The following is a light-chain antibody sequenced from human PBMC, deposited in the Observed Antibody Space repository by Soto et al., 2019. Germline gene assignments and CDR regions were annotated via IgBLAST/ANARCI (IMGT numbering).Light chain of an antibody. CDR3: QQCGTAQLN. CDR2: GAS. V-gene: IGKV3-20*01. CDR1: QSTDTNS. Sequence: EIVLTQSPGTLSLSPGERATLSCRASQSTDTNSSASYQQKPGQAPRLLIYGASSRATGIPDRFSGSGSGRDFSLTISRLEPEDFAVYYCQQCGTAQLNFGGRTKVENK. J-gene: IGKJ4*01.